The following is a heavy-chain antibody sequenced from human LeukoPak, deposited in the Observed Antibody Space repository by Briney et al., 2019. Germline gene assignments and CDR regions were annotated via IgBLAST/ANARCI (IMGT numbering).Heavy chain of an antibody. CDR3: ARDRELRYFDWFLDY. V-gene: IGHV3-7*03. J-gene: IGHJ4*02. CDR2: IKQDGSEK. D-gene: IGHD3-9*01. CDR1: GFTFSSYW. Sequence: PGGSLRLYCAASGFTFSSYWMSWVRQAAGKGLEWVANIKQDGSEKYYVDSVKGRFTISRDNAKNSLYLQMNSLRAEDTAVYYCARDRELRYFDWFLDYWGQGALVTVSS.